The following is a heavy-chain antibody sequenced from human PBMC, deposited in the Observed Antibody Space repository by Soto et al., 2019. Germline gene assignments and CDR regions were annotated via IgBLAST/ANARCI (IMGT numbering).Heavy chain of an antibody. CDR1: GGSFSGYY. D-gene: IGHD2-2*01. CDR2: INHSGST. Sequence: QVQLQQWGTGLLKPSETLSLTCAVYGGSFSGYYWSWIRQPPGKGLEWIGEINHSGSTNYNPSLTSRVTISVDTSKNQFSMKLSSVTAADTAVYYCARGNIVVVPGTYYYYGMDVWGQGTTLTVSS. CDR3: ARGNIVVVPGTYYYYGMDV. J-gene: IGHJ6*02. V-gene: IGHV4-34*01.